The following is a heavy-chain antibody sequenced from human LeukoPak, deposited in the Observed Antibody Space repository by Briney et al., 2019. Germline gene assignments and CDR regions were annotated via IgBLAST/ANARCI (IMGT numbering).Heavy chain of an antibody. CDR1: GYTFTDHY. D-gene: IGHD6-19*01. CDR2: IDPKSGGT. V-gene: IGHV1-2*06. Sequence: ASVKVSCKASGYTFTDHYIHWVRQAPGQGLEWMGRIDPKSGGTNYAQKFQGRVTMTRDTSISTAYMELSRLRSDDTAVYYCARDVAGTERYYWGQGTLVTVSS. CDR3: ARDVAGTERYY. J-gene: IGHJ4*02.